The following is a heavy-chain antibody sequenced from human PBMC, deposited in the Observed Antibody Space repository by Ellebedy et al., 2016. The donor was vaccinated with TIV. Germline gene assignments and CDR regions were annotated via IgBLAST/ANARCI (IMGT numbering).Heavy chain of an antibody. CDR2: IANDGGLI. CDR1: GFTFGSFA. Sequence: GESLKISCAASGFTFGSFAMNWVRQAPGKGLEWVAVIANDGGLIYYADSVKGRFTISRDNSKNTLYLQMRSLGLEETAVYYCARENYYDVGVLGAFVIWGLGTLVTVSS. J-gene: IGHJ3*02. V-gene: IGHV3-30-3*01. D-gene: IGHD3-22*01. CDR3: ARENYYDVGVLGAFVI.